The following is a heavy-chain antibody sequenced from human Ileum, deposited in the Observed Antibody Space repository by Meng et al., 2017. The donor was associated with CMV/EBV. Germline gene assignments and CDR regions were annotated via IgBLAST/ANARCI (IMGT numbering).Heavy chain of an antibody. V-gene: IGHV4-39*07. Sequence: PRRGSGPGLGTPSETLSPPCTVPGGSIRRGSYYWARIRQSPGQGLEWIGSIYYSGSTYDNPSLKSRVTMSVDTFKNQFSLKLTSVTAADTAVYYCAGDWGPYSSRGYFDPWGQGTLVTVSS. CDR2: IYYSGST. CDR3: AGDWGPYSSRGYFDP. J-gene: IGHJ5*02. D-gene: IGHD6-13*01. CDR1: GGSIRRGSYY.